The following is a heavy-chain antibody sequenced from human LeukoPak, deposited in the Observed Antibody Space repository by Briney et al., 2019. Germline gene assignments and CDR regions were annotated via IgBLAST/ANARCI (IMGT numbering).Heavy chain of an antibody. D-gene: IGHD3-10*01. Sequence: SETLSLTCAVYGGSFSGYYWSWVRQPPGKGLEWIGEINHSGSTNYNPSLTSRGTISVETSKNQFSLKLSSVTAADTAVYYCARGRYGSGSYYNFYYYYGMDVWGKGTTVTVSS. CDR2: INHSGST. J-gene: IGHJ6*04. CDR3: ARGRYGSGSYYNFYYYYGMDV. CDR1: GGSFSGYY. V-gene: IGHV4-34*01.